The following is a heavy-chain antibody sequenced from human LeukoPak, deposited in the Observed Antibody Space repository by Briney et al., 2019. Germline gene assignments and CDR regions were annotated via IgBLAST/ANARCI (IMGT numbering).Heavy chain of an antibody. D-gene: IGHD1-1*01. CDR3: ARAYNWNDVKFDY. CDR2: IIPIFGTA. V-gene: IGHV1-69*05. CDR1: GGTFSSYA. Sequence: SVKVSCKASGGTFSSYAISWVRQAPGQGLEWMGGIIPIFGTANYAQKFQGRVTITTDESTSTAYMELSSLRSEDTAVYYCARAYNWNDVKFDYWGQGTLVTVSS. J-gene: IGHJ4*02.